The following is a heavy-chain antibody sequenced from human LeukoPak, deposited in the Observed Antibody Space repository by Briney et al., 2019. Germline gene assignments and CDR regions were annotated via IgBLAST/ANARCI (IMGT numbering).Heavy chain of an antibody. CDR2: ITTSSSYI. D-gene: IGHD3-9*01. V-gene: IGHV3-21*01. Sequence: GGSLRLSCAASGFTFSSYSMNWVRQAPGKGLEWVSSITTSSSYIHYADSVKGRFTISRDNAKNSLYLQMNSLRAEDTAVYYCARGSRYFDWRPRFDPWGQGTLVTVSS. J-gene: IGHJ5*02. CDR1: GFTFSSYS. CDR3: ARGSRYFDWRPRFDP.